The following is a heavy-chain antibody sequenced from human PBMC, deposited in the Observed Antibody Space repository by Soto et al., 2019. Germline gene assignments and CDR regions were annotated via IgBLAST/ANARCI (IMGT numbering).Heavy chain of an antibody. CDR2: ISYDGSNK. CDR1: GFTFSSYG. V-gene: IGHV3-30*18. J-gene: IGHJ6*03. Sequence: GGSLRLSCAASGFTFSSYGMHWVRQAPGKGLEWVAVISYDGSNKYYADSVKGRFTISRDNSKNTLYLQMNSRRAEDTAVYYCAKGYYYGDFHYYYYMDVWGKGTTVTVSS. CDR3: AKGYYYGDFHYYYYMDV. D-gene: IGHD4-17*01.